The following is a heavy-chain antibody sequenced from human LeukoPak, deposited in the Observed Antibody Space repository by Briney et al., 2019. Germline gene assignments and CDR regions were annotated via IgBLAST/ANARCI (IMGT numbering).Heavy chain of an antibody. V-gene: IGHV4-4*07. J-gene: IGHJ4*02. Sequence: SETLSLTCAVSGGSINSYYWSWIRQPAGKGLEWIGRIYTSGSTNYNPSLKSRVTISVDTSKNQFSLKLSSVTAADTAVYYCARASDFWSGYYSGRSHVFDYWGQGTLVTVSS. D-gene: IGHD3-3*01. CDR2: IYTSGST. CDR3: ARASDFWSGYYSGRSHVFDY. CDR1: GGSINSYY.